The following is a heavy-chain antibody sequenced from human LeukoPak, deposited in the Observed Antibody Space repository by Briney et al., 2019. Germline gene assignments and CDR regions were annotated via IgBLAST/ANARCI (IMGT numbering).Heavy chain of an antibody. J-gene: IGHJ4*02. CDR2: FDPEDGET. V-gene: IGHV1-24*01. Sequence: ASVKVSCKVSGYTLTELSVHWVRQAPGKGLEWMGGFDPEDGETIYAQKFQGRVTMTEDTSTDTAYMELSSLRSEDTAVYYCATRRFLEWSFDYWGQGTLVTVSS. CDR3: ATRRFLEWSFDY. CDR1: GYTLTELS. D-gene: IGHD3-3*01.